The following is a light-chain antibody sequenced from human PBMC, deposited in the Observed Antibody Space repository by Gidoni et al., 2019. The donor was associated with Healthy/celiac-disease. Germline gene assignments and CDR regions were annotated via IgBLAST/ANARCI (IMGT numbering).Light chain of an antibody. V-gene: IGKV1-5*03. J-gene: IGKJ1*01. CDR2: KAS. CDR3: QQDNSYSWT. CDR1: QSISSL. Sequence: DIQMTQSPSTLSSSVGDRVTITCRASQSISSLLAWYQQKPGKVPKLLIYKASSLESGVPSRFSGSGSGTEFTLTISSLQPDDVATYYCQQDNSYSWTFXQXTKVEIK.